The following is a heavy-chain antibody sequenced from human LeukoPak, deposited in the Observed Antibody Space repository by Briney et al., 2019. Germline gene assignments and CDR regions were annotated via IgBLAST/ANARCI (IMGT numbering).Heavy chain of an antibody. Sequence: PSETLSLTCTVSGGSISSYYWSWIRQPAGKGLEWIGRIYTSGSTNYNPSLKSRVTMSVDTSKNQFSLKLSSVTAADTAVYYCARDRPLFIAAAYYYYMDVWGKGTTVTISS. CDR2: IYTSGST. CDR1: GGSISSYY. J-gene: IGHJ6*03. CDR3: ARDRPLFIAAAYYYYMDV. V-gene: IGHV4-4*07. D-gene: IGHD6-13*01.